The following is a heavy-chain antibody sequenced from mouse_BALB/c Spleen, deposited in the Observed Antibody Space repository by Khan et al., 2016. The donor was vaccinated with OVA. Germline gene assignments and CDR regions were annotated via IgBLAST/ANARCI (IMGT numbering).Heavy chain of an antibody. D-gene: IGHD1-1*01. V-gene: IGHV5-12-1*01. Sequence: EVQLLETGGGLVKPGGSLKLSCAASGFAFSSYDMSWVRQTPEKRLEWVAFISIGGGTTYYPDTVKGRLNISRDNAKNTLYLQMNSLKSEDTAMYFCTRPHYYGSNYYFDYWCQGTTLTVSS. CDR2: ISIGGGTT. CDR3: TRPHYYGSNYYFDY. CDR1: GFAFSSYD. J-gene: IGHJ2*01.